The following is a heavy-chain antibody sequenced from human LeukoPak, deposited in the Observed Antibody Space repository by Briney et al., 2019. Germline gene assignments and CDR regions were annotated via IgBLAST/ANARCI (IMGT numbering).Heavy chain of an antibody. CDR2: INTDGTST. V-gene: IGHV3-74*01. Sequence: PGGSLRLSCPASGFTFSTSWMHWVRQAPGKGLVWVSLINTDGTSTAYAGSVKGRFNISRDNAKNTLNLQMNSLGAEDTAVYYCASDLGGSYEFWGQGTLVTVSS. CDR1: GFTFSTSW. D-gene: IGHD1-26*01. J-gene: IGHJ4*02. CDR3: ASDLGGSYEF.